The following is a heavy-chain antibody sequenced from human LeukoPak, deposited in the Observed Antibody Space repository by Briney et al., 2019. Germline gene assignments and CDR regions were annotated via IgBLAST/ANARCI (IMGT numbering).Heavy chain of an antibody. D-gene: IGHD6-13*01. CDR1: GFTVSSNY. Sequence: GGSPRLSCAASGFTVSSNYMSWVRQAPGKGLEWVSVIYNDGSTFYADSVRGRFTVSRDNSKNTLYLQMNSLRAEDTAVYYCARGYSSPDYWGQGTLVTVSS. V-gene: IGHV3-66*01. CDR2: IYNDGST. J-gene: IGHJ4*02. CDR3: ARGYSSPDY.